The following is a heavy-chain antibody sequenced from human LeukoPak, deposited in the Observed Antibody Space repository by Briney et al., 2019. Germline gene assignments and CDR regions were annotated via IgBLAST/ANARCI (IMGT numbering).Heavy chain of an antibody. J-gene: IGHJ2*01. CDR3: ARYGDPRDWYFDL. D-gene: IGHD4-17*01. Sequence: PGGSLRLSCAVSGFTVSSNYMSWVRQAPGKGLEWVSVIYSGGSTYYADSVKGRFTISRHNSKNTLYLQMNSLRAEDTAVYYCARYGDPRDWYFDLWGRGTLVTVSS. CDR2: IYSGGST. V-gene: IGHV3-53*04. CDR1: GFTVSSNY.